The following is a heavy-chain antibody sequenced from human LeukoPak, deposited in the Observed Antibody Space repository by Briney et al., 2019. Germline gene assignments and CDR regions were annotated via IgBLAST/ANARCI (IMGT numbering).Heavy chain of an antibody. D-gene: IGHD3-22*01. J-gene: IGHJ4*02. CDR3: ARPLYYYDSSGYCFGY. Sequence: GGSLRLSCAASGFTFSSYGMHWVRQAPGKGLEWVAFIRYDGSNKYYADSVKGRFTISRDNAKNSLYLQMNSLRAEDTAVYYCARPLYYYDSSGYCFGYWGQGTLVTVSS. V-gene: IGHV3-30*02. CDR2: IRYDGSNK. CDR1: GFTFSSYG.